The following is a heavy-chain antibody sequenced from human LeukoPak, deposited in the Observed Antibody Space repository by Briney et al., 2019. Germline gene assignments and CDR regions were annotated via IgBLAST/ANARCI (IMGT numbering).Heavy chain of an antibody. Sequence: ASVKVSCKASGYTFTSYAMHWVRQAPGQRLEWMGWINAGNGNTKYSQKFQGRVTITRDTSASTAYMELSSLRSEDTAVYYCAREEVKSSCFDYWGQGILVTVSS. CDR2: INAGNGNT. D-gene: IGHD6-6*01. CDR1: GYTFTSYA. J-gene: IGHJ4*02. V-gene: IGHV1-3*01. CDR3: AREEVKSSCFDY.